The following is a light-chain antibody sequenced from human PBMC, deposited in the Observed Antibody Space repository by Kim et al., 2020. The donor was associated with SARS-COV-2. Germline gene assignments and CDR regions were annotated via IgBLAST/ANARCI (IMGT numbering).Light chain of an antibody. CDR3: QTWDSGTHNYV. CDR2: QDN. J-gene: IGLJ1*01. V-gene: IGLV3-1*01. CDR1: KLGDKY. Sequence: SYELTQPPSVSVSPGQTATITCSGYKLGDKYVSWYQQKPGQSPVVVIYQDNQRPSGIPERFSGSNSGNTATLTISGTQALDEADYYCQTWDSGTHNYVFGAGTNVTVL.